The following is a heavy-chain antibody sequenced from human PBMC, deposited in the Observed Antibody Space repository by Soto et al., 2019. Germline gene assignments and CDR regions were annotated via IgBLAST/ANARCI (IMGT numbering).Heavy chain of an antibody. D-gene: IGHD3-16*01. J-gene: IGHJ2*01. V-gene: IGHV4-4*07. CDR2: LYSSGRA. CDR1: GVSISPYS. CDR3: ARHFDANTPLVYYDFDF. Sequence: QVQLQESGPGLVKTSETLSFTCTVSGVSISPYSWTWIRQPAGKGLEWISHLYSSGRATYNPSLKSQATVTMFRDHSTPTLKVVTGADSAEYYSARHFDANTPLVYYDFDFWGRGTLVTVSS.